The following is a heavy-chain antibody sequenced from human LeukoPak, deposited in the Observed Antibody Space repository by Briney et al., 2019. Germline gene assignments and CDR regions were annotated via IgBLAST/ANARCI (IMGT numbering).Heavy chain of an antibody. D-gene: IGHD3-22*01. CDR2: IYSGGST. CDR3: AKERPTSWLLLDWYFDL. CDR1: RFTVSSNY. J-gene: IGHJ2*01. V-gene: IGHV3-53*01. Sequence: PGGSLRLSCAASRFTVSSNYMSWVRQAPGKGLEWVSVIYSGGSTYYADSVKGRFTISRDNSKNTLYLQMNSLRAEDTAVYFCAKERPTSWLLLDWYFDLWGRGTLVTVSS.